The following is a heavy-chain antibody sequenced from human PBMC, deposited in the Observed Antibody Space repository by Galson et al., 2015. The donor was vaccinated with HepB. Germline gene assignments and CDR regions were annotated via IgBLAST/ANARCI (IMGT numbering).Heavy chain of an antibody. Sequence: SVKVSCKASGGSFSTYAISWVRQAPGQGLEWMGGIIPIYGSANYAQKFQGRVTITADESTRTAYMELRNLRSEDTALYYCARGAAAGAQEGDSWGQGTLVTVSS. D-gene: IGHD6-13*01. CDR2: IIPIYGSA. J-gene: IGHJ4*02. CDR3: ARGAAAGAQEGDS. CDR1: GGSFSTYA. V-gene: IGHV1-69*01.